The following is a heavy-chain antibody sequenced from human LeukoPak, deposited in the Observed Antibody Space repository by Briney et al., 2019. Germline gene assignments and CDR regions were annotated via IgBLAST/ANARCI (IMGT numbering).Heavy chain of an antibody. CDR3: ARDLPPVAVFDY. D-gene: IGHD2-15*01. Sequence: GASVKVSCKASGYTLTGYYMHWVRQAPGQGLEWMGWINPDSGGTNYAQKFQGRVTMTRDTSISTAYMELSRLRSDDTAVYYCARDLPPVAVFDYWGQGTLVTVSS. CDR1: GYTLTGYY. CDR2: INPDSGGT. V-gene: IGHV1-2*02. J-gene: IGHJ4*02.